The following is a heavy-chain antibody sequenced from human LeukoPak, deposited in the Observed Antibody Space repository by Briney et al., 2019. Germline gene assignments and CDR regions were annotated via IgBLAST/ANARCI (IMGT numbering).Heavy chain of an antibody. V-gene: IGHV1-69*05. D-gene: IGHD6-6*01. Sequence: ASVKVSCKASGGTFSSYAISWVRQAPGQGLEWMGGIIPIFGTANYAQKFQGRVTITTDESTGTAYMELSSLRSEDTAVYYCARGQGSSLLDYYYYMDVWGKGTTVTVSS. CDR3: ARGQGSSLLDYYYYMDV. CDR2: IIPIFGTA. J-gene: IGHJ6*03. CDR1: GGTFSSYA.